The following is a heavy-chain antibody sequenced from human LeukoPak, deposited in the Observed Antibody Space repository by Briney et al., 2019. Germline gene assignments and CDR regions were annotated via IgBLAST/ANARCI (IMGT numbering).Heavy chain of an antibody. CDR3: ARDYGDSSWYGNYYYYMDV. CDR2: INTNTGNP. J-gene: IGHJ6*03. D-gene: IGHD6-13*01. Sequence: GASVKVSCKASGYTFTSYAMNWVRQAPGQGLEWMGWINTNTGNPTYAQGFTGRFVFSLDTSVSTAYLQISSLKAEDTAVYYCARDYGDSSWYGNYYYYMDVWGKGTTVTVSS. CDR1: GYTFTSYA. V-gene: IGHV7-4-1*02.